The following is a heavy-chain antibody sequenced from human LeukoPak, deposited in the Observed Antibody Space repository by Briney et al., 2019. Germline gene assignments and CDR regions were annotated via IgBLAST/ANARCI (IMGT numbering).Heavy chain of an antibody. Sequence: ASVKVSCKASGYIFTDYYMHWVRQAPGQGLEWMGWINPNSGGTNYAQKFQGRVTMTRDTSISTAYMELSRLRSDDTAVYYCARDRDSGWYFRLDYWGQGTLVTVSS. CDR3: ARDRDSGWYFRLDY. J-gene: IGHJ4*02. D-gene: IGHD6-19*01. CDR2: INPNSGGT. V-gene: IGHV1-2*02. CDR1: GYIFTDYY.